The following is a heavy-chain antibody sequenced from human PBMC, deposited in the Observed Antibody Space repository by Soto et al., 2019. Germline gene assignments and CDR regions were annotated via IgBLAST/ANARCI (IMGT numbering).Heavy chain of an antibody. D-gene: IGHD4-17*01. CDR1: GYTFTSYY. CDR2: INPSGGST. V-gene: IGHV1-46*01. J-gene: IGHJ4*02. CDR3: ARDYGDYSGDY. Sequence: GASVKVSCKASGYTFTSYYMHWVRQAPGQGLEWMGIINPSGGSTSYAQKFQGRLTMTRNTSISTAYMELSSLRSEDTAVYYCARDYGDYSGDYWGQGTLVTVSS.